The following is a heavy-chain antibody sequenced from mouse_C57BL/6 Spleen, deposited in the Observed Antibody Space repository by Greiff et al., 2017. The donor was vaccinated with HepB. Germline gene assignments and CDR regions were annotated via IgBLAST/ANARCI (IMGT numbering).Heavy chain of an antibody. Sequence: DVKLVESGGGLVKPGGSLKLSCAASGFTFSDYGMHWVRQAPEKGLEWVAYISSGSSTIYYADTVKGRFTISRDNAKNTLFLQMTSLRSEDTAMYYCARSYYYGPGAMDYWGQGTSVTVSS. D-gene: IGHD1-1*01. J-gene: IGHJ4*01. CDR2: ISSGSSTI. CDR3: ARSYYYGPGAMDY. CDR1: GFTFSDYG. V-gene: IGHV5-17*01.